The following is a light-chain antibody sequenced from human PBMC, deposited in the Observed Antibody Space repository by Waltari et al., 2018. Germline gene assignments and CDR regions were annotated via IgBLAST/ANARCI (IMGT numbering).Light chain of an antibody. CDR2: EVS. CDR1: SSDVGGYNY. CDR3: SSYAGSNNLV. Sequence: QSALTQPPSASGSPGQSVTISCTGTSSDVGGYNYVSWYQEHPGKAPKLMIYEVSKRPSGVFARFSGSKSGNTASLTVSGLQAEDEADYYCSSYAGSNNLVFGGGTKLTVL. J-gene: IGLJ2*01. V-gene: IGLV2-8*01.